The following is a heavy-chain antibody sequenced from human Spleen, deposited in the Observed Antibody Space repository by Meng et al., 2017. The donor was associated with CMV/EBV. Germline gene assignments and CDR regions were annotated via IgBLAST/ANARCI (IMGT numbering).Heavy chain of an antibody. CDR2: IKQDGSEK. CDR3: ARDQEGTRIPSPIHYGLDV. D-gene: IGHD5-18*01. CDR1: GFTFSSYW. J-gene: IGHJ6*02. Sequence: GGSLRLSCAASGFTFSSYWMSWVRQAPGKGLEWVANIKQDGSEKYYVDSVKGRFTISRDNAKNSLYLQMNSLRAEDTAVYYCARDQEGTRIPSPIHYGLDVWGQGTTVTVSS. V-gene: IGHV3-7*01.